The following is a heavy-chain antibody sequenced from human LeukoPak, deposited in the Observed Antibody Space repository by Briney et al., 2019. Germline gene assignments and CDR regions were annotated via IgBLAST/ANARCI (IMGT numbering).Heavy chain of an antibody. CDR3: ARRYSGYDFGY. CDR2: INPSGGST. Sequence: ASVKVSCKASGYIFTVYNIHWVRQAPGQGLEWMGRINPSGGSTIYAQKFQGRVTMTSDTSTTTVYMEMNSLRPEDTAVYSCARRYSGYDFGYWGQGTLVTVSS. V-gene: IGHV1-46*01. CDR1: GYIFTVYN. D-gene: IGHD5-12*01. J-gene: IGHJ4*02.